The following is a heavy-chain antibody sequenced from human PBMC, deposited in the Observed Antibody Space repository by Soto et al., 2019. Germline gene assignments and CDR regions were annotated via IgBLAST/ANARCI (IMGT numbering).Heavy chain of an antibody. J-gene: IGHJ4*02. Sequence: QVQLQQWGAGLLKPSETLSLTCAVYGGSFSGYYWSWIRQPPGKGLEWIGEINHSGSTNYNPSLKSRVTISVDTSKNQFSLKLSSVTAADTAVYYCARGANNYGYYVPFDYWGQGTLVTVSS. CDR3: ARGANNYGYYVPFDY. V-gene: IGHV4-34*01. D-gene: IGHD4-17*01. CDR2: INHSGST. CDR1: GGSFSGYY.